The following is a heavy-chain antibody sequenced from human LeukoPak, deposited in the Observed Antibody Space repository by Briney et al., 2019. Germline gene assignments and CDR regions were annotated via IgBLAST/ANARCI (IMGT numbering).Heavy chain of an antibody. CDR1: GFTFSSYS. CDR2: ISSSSGYI. D-gene: IGHD2-21*02. V-gene: IGHV3-21*06. CDR3: ASGLLAYCGGACYN. Sequence: GGSLRLSCAASGFTFSSYSMNWVRQAPGKGLEWVSSISSSSGYIYYADSVKGRVTISRDNAKNSLYLLTNRLRAEDTAVYYCASGLLAYCGGACYNWGQGTLVTVSS. J-gene: IGHJ4*02.